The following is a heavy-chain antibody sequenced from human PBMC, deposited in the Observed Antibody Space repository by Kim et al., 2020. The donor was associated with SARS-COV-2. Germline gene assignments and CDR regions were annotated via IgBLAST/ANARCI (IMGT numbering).Heavy chain of an antibody. V-gene: IGHV1-3*01. D-gene: IGHD3-9*01. CDR1: GYTFTSYA. Sequence: ASVKVSCKASGYTFTSYAMHWVRQAPGQRLEWMGWINAGNGNTKYLQKFQGRITITRDTSASTAYMELSSLSSEDTAVYYCARGRTYYDILIGYLWPYFDYWGQGTLVTVSS. J-gene: IGHJ4*02. CDR3: ARGRTYYDILIGYLWPYFDY. CDR2: INAGNGNT.